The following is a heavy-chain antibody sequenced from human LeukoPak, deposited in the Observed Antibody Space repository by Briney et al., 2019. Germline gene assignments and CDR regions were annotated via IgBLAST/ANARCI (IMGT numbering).Heavy chain of an antibody. V-gene: IGHV3-7*01. D-gene: IGHD6-19*01. Sequence: GGSLRLSCAASGFTFSSYGMSWVRQAGGEWLGLVANIKRDGSNTYYVVAAECRFTISSDNAENSLYLQMSSLRDEATAIYYCARALYNTGWYPDYFDSWGQGTLVTVPS. J-gene: IGHJ4*02. CDR2: IKRDGSNT. CDR3: ARALYNTGWYPDYFDS. CDR1: GFTFSSYG.